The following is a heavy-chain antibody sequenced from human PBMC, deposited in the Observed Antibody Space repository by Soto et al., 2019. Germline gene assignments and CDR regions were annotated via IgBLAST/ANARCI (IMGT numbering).Heavy chain of an antibody. CDR3: AKDTYYYDSTGYYVFDD. D-gene: IGHD3-22*01. CDR1: GFTFSTYG. CDR2: ISYDGSNK. Sequence: GSLRLSCAASGFTFSTYGMHWVRQAPGKGLEWVAGISYDGSNKHYADSVKGRLTISRDNSKNTLYLQMSSLRDEDTAVYYCAKDTYYYDSTGYYVFDDWGQGTLVTVSS. J-gene: IGHJ4*02. V-gene: IGHV3-30*18.